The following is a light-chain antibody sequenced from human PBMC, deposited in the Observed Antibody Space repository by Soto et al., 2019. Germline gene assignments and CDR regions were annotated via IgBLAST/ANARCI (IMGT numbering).Light chain of an antibody. CDR3: QTWGTGIRV. J-gene: IGLJ3*02. CDR2: LEGSGSY. Sequence: QSVLTQSSSASASLGSSVKLTCTLSSGHSSYIIAWHQQQPGKAPRYLMKLEGSGSYNKGSGVPDRFSGSSSGADRYLTIANLQFEDEADYYCQTWGTGIRVFGGGTKVTVL. V-gene: IGLV4-60*02. CDR1: SGHSSYI.